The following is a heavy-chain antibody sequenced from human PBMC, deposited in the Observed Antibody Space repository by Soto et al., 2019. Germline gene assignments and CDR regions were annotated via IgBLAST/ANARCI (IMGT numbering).Heavy chain of an antibody. CDR2: IWYDGSNK. CDR3: ARYQGGGSYPTYYFDY. CDR1: GFTFSSYG. V-gene: IGHV3-33*01. J-gene: IGHJ4*02. Sequence: QVQLVESGGGVVQPGRSLRLSCAASGFTFSSYGMHWVRQAPGKGLEWVAVIWYDGSNKYYADSVKGRFTISRDNSKNTLYMQMNSLRAEDTAVYYCARYQGGGSYPTYYFDYWGQGTLVTVSS. D-gene: IGHD1-26*01.